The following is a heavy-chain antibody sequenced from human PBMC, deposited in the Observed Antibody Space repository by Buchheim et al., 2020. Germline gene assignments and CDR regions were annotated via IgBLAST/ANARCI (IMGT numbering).Heavy chain of an antibody. J-gene: IGHJ6*02. D-gene: IGHD3-10*01. CDR1: GYTFTSYD. CDR3: ARGTGQRLLWFRELPYSAYYYGMDV. CDR2: MNPNSGNT. Sequence: QVQLVQSGAEVTKPGASVKVSCKASGYTFTSYDINWVRQATGQGLEWMGWMNPNSGNTGYAQKFQGSVTMTRNTSISTAYMELSSLRSEDTAVYYCARGTGQRLLWFRELPYSAYYYGMDVWGQGTT. V-gene: IGHV1-8*01.